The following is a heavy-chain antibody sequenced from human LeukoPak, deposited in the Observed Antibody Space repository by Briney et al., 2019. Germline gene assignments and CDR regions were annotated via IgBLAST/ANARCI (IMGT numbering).Heavy chain of an antibody. CDR3: ARPLHGVGPTDFDY. Sequence: ASVKVSCKASGYTFTDYYMHWVRQAPGQGLEWMGWINPNSGGTNYAQKFRGRVTMTSDTSISTAYMELSRLRSDDTAVYYCARPLHGVGPTDFDYWGQGTLVTVSS. CDR1: GYTFTDYY. J-gene: IGHJ4*02. V-gene: IGHV1-2*02. D-gene: IGHD1-26*01. CDR2: INPNSGGT.